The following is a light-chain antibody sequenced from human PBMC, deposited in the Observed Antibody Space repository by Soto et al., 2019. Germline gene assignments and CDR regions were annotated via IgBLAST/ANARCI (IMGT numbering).Light chain of an antibody. CDR1: QSVSSY. V-gene: IGKV3-15*01. J-gene: IGKJ1*01. Sequence: EIVLTQSPATLSLSPGERATLSCRASQSVSSYLAWYQQKPGKAPRLLIYGASTRATGIPARLSGSGSGTEFTLTIRSLQSEDSAVYYCQQYNTWPTFGQGTKVDIK. CDR2: GAS. CDR3: QQYNTWPT.